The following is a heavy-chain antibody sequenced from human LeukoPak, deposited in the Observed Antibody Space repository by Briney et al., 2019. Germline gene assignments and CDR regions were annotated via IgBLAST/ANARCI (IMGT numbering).Heavy chain of an antibody. Sequence: GRSLRLSCAASGFTFSNYGMHWVRQAPGKGLEWVAVIWYDGSSKYYIDSVKGRCTISRDNSKNTLYLQLNGLRAEDTAVYYCAKGHSSGWYPSLDYWGQGTLVTVSS. CDR1: GFTFSNYG. CDR3: AKGHSSGWYPSLDY. V-gene: IGHV3-33*06. CDR2: IWYDGSSK. J-gene: IGHJ4*02. D-gene: IGHD6-19*01.